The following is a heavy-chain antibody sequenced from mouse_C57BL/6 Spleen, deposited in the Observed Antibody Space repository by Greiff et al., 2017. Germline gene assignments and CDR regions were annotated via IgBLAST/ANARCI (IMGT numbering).Heavy chain of an antibody. CDR2: IYPGDGDT. Sequence: QVQLKESGAELVKPRASVKISCKASGYAFSSYWMNWVKQRPGKGLEWIGQIYPGDGDTNYNGKFKGKATLTADKSSSTAYMQLSSLTSEDSAVYFCAGGSSFWYFDVWGTGTTVTVSS. CDR3: AGGSSFWYFDV. J-gene: IGHJ1*03. D-gene: IGHD1-1*01. V-gene: IGHV1-80*01. CDR1: GYAFSSYW.